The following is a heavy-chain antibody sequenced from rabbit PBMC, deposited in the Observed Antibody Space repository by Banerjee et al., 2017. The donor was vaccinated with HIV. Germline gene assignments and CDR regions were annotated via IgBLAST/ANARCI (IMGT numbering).Heavy chain of an antibody. CDR1: GFSFSSSYW. Sequence: QEQLEESGGDLVKPEGSLTLTCTASGFSFSSSYWICWVRQAPGKGLEWIACIYAGSSGNTYYASWAKGRFTISKTSSTTVTLQMTSLTAADTATYFCARGYGGYVGYDYSYYYGMDLWGPGTLVTVS. D-gene: IGHD6-1*01. CDR3: ARGYGGYVGYDYSYYYGMDL. CDR2: IYAGSSGNT. V-gene: IGHV1S45*01. J-gene: IGHJ6*01.